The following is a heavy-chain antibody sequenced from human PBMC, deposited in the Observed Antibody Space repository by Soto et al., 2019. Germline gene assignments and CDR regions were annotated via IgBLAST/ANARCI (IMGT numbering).Heavy chain of an antibody. CDR2: IYWDDDE. Sequence: ITLKESGPTLVKPTQTLTLTCTFSGFSLNTGGVGVDWVRQPRGKAMEWLALIYWDDDERYRPSLRSRLNITKDTINNQVVLTMTNMDPEDTATYYCVRNWRYYGGDHYYGMDAWGQGTTVTVSS. CDR3: VRNWRYYGGDHYYGMDA. CDR1: GFSLNTGGVG. J-gene: IGHJ6*02. D-gene: IGHD3-10*01. V-gene: IGHV2-5*02.